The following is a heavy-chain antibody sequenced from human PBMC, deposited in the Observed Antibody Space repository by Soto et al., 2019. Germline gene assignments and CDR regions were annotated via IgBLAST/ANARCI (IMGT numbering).Heavy chain of an antibody. CDR3: ARVNSGRYFDYDAFDI. D-gene: IGHD3-9*01. V-gene: IGHV3-64*01. CDR1: GFTFNSHA. J-gene: IGHJ3*02. CDR2: ISSNGGST. Sequence: GGSLRLSCVASGFTFNSHAMHWVRQAPGKGLEYVSAISSNGGSTYYANSVKGRFTISRDNSKNTLYLQMGSLKPEDMAVYYCARVNSGRYFDYDAFDIWGQGTMVTVSS.